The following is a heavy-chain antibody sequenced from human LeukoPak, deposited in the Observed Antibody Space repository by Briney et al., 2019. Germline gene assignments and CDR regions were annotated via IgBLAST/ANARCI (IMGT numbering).Heavy chain of an antibody. D-gene: IGHD3-10*01. CDR2: ISSSSSYI. Sequence: PGGSLRLSCAVSGFTFSSYSMNWVRQAPGKGLEWVSSISSSSSYIYYADSVKGRFTISRDNAKNSLYLQMNSLRAEGTAVYYCASNYYGSGSYYNADDYWGQGTLVTVSS. V-gene: IGHV3-21*01. CDR1: GFTFSSYS. J-gene: IGHJ4*02. CDR3: ASNYYGSGSYYNADDY.